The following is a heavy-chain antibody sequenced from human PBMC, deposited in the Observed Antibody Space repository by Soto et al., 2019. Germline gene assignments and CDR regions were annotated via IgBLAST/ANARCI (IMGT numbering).Heavy chain of an antibody. Sequence: KESGPTLVKPTQTLTLTCTFSGFSLSNNGEAVGWFRQSPGKALEWLVLIYWDDDNRYNPTLRTRLSTTKDTSKNKVVLTLTNIDPVDTATYYCARYVATSPAGWFEPWGQGIPVTVSS. CDR1: GFSLSNNGEA. V-gene: IGHV2-5*02. CDR3: ARYVATSPAGWFEP. D-gene: IGHD3-10*02. CDR2: IYWDDDN. J-gene: IGHJ5*02.